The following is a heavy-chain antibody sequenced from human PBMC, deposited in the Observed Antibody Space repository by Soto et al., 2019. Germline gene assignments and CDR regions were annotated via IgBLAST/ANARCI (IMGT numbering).Heavy chain of an antibody. Sequence: QLQLQESGSGLVKPSETLSLTCIVSNGSISSRSSYWGWIRQTPGKGLEWIGSIYYIGNTYYSPSLKSRVTISIDTAKTEFTLKMNSVTAADRAVYFCGGQNYGAKGYDFENWGQGALVTVSS. V-gene: IGHV4-39*01. CDR3: GGQNYGAKGYDFEN. J-gene: IGHJ4*02. D-gene: IGHD1-7*01. CDR1: NGSISSRSSY. CDR2: IYYIGNT.